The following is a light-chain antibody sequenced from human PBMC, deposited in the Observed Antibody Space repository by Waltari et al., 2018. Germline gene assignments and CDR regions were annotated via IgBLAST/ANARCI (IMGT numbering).Light chain of an antibody. CDR2: DTS. J-gene: IGLJ2*01. V-gene: IGLV7-46*01. Sequence: QPVVTQEPSLTVSPGGTVTLTCSSSTGPVTIDQYPYWFQQKPGQAPRTLIHDTSDSYSWTPARFSGSLVGGKAALTLSGARPEDEADYYCLISFAGTWVFGGGTRLTVL. CDR3: LISFAGTWV. CDR1: TGPVTIDQY.